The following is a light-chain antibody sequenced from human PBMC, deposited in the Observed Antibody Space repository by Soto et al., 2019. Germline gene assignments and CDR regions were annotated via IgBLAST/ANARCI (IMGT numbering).Light chain of an antibody. CDR2: VSGDGGH. CDR1: SGPTSYA. Sequence: QLVLTQSPSASASLGASVKLTCTLTSGPTSYAVAWHQQQPEKGPRFLMKVSGDGGHRKGDGIPDRFSGSSSVAERYLTISSLQSEDEADYFCQTWGPGIRVFGGGTKLTVL. CDR3: QTWGPGIRV. V-gene: IGLV4-69*01. J-gene: IGLJ2*01.